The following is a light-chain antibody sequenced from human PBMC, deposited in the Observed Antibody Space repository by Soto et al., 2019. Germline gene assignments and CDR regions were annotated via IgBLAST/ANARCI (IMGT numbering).Light chain of an antibody. Sequence: QLVLTQSPSASASLGASVKLTCTLSSGHSSYAIAWHQQQPEKGPRFLMKVHNDGSHNKGDGIPDRFSGSISGAERYLTISSLQSEDEADYYCQTWDTGIRVFGGGTKLTVL. CDR3: QTWDTGIRV. V-gene: IGLV4-69*01. CDR2: VHNDGSH. J-gene: IGLJ2*01. CDR1: SGHSSYA.